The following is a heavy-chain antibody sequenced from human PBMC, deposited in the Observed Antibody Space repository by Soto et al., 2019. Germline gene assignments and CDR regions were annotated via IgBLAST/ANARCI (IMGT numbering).Heavy chain of an antibody. J-gene: IGHJ6*02. CDR2: ISAYNGNT. D-gene: IGHD6-19*01. CDR3: ARQQWLYYYYGMDV. Sequence: QVQLVQSGAEVKKPGASVKVSCKASGYTFTTYGISWVRQAPGQGLEWMGWISAYNGNTNYAQKIQGRGTMTTDTATSTAYMELRSLRSDDTAVYYCARQQWLYYYYGMDVWGEGTTVTVSS. CDR1: GYTFTTYG. V-gene: IGHV1-18*01.